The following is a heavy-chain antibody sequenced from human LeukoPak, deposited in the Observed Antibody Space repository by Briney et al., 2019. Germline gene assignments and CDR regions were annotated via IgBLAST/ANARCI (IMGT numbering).Heavy chain of an antibody. CDR1: GDSVSSNSAA. CDR3: ARGEPYYYDSSGYPQKYYFDY. J-gene: IGHJ4*02. Sequence: SQTLSLTCAISGDSVSSNSAAWNWIRQSPSRGLEWLGRTYYRSKWYNDYAVSVKSRITINPDTSKSQFSLQLNSVTPEDTAVYYCARGEPYYYDSSGYPQKYYFDYWGQGTLVTVSS. V-gene: IGHV6-1*01. D-gene: IGHD3-22*01. CDR2: TYYRSKWYN.